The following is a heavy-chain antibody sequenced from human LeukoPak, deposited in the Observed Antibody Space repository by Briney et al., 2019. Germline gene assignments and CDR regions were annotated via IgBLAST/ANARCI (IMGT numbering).Heavy chain of an antibody. Sequence: PGGSLRLSCAASGFTFSSYWMSWVRQAPGKGLEWVANIKQDGSEKYYVDSVKGRFTISRDNAKNSLYLQMNSLRAEDTAVYYCARDQQYCSSTSCSYFDYWGQGTLVTVSS. CDR1: GFTFSSYW. J-gene: IGHJ4*02. D-gene: IGHD2-2*01. V-gene: IGHV3-7*01. CDR3: ARDQQYCSSTSCSYFDY. CDR2: IKQDGSEK.